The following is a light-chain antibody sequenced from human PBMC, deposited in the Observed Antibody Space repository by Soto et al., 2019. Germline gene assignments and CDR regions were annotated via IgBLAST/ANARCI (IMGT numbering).Light chain of an antibody. Sequence: EIGLTQSPGTLSLSPGERATLSCRASQSVSSTYLAWYQQKPGQAPRLLIYGASSRATGTPDRFSGSGSGTDFTLTISRLEPEDFAVYYCQQYGASRIYTFGQGTKLEIK. J-gene: IGKJ2*01. V-gene: IGKV3-20*01. CDR3: QQYGASRIYT. CDR1: QSVSSTY. CDR2: GAS.